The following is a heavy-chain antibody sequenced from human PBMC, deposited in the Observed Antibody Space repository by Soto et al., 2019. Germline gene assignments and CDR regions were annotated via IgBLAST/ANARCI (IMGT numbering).Heavy chain of an antibody. V-gene: IGHV3-33*01. CDR2: IWYDGTNR. CDR3: ARDLKAAAILDY. D-gene: IGHD6-13*01. J-gene: IGHJ4*02. CDR1: GFTCSSFG. Sequence: QVQLVESGGGVVQPGRSLRLSCAASGFTCSSFGMHWVRQAPGKGLEWVAVIWYDGTNRYYGDSVKGRFTVSRDNSKNTLYLQMNSLRAEDTAVYYCARDLKAAAILDYWGQGTLVTVSS.